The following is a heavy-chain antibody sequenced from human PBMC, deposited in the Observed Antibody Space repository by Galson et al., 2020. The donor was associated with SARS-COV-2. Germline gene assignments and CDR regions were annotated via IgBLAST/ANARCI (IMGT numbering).Heavy chain of an antibody. D-gene: IGHD3-3*01. J-gene: IGHJ5*02. CDR2: ISTHNGKT. CDR1: GYTFGSYG. V-gene: IGHV1-18*01. Sequence: GESLKISCKASGYTFGSYGISWVRQAPGQGLEYMGWISTHNGKTKTNYAQNLQDRVTMTTDTSTSTAYMELKSLRSDDTAVYYCARVQTSTVFGVVIGRWFDPWGQGTLVTVSS. CDR3: ARVQTSTVFGVVIGRWFDP.